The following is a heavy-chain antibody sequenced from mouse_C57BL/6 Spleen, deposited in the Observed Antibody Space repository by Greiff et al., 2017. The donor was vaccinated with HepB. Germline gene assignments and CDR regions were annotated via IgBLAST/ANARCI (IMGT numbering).Heavy chain of an antibody. V-gene: IGHV5-6*01. CDR2: ISSGGSYT. CDR1: GFTFSSYG. Sequence: VQLQQSGGDLVKPGGSLKLSCAASGFTFSSYGMSWVRQTPDKRLEWVATISSGGSYTYYPDSVKGRFTISRDNAKNTLYLQMSSLKSEDTAMYYCARPYYGSSGAWFAYWGQGTLVTVSA. CDR3: ARPYYGSSGAWFAY. J-gene: IGHJ3*01. D-gene: IGHD1-1*01.